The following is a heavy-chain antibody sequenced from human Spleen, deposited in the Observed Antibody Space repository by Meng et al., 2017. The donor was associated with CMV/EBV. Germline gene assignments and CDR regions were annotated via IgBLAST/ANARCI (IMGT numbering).Heavy chain of an antibody. V-gene: IGHV3-23*01. Sequence: LSLTCAVSGFTFDNFVMNWVRRAAGKGLECVSAISGSGVGTYYADSVKGRFTISRDNSKNTLYMQMNSLRAEDTAVYYCAKDRGVGASTFDYWGQGTLVTVSS. CDR2: ISGSGVGT. CDR1: GFTFDNFV. CDR3: AKDRGVGASTFDY. D-gene: IGHD1-26*01. J-gene: IGHJ4*02.